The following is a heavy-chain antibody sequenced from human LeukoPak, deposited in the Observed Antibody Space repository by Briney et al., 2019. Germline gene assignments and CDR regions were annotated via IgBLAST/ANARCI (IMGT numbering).Heavy chain of an antibody. V-gene: IGHV3-66*01. CDR1: GFTVSSHY. D-gene: IGHD6-19*01. CDR2: IYSGGTT. CDR3: ARYLTGWSSASDI. J-gene: IGHJ3*02. Sequence: GGSLRLSCAASGFTVSSHYMSWVRQAPGKGLEWVSVIYSGGTTYYADSVKGRFTISRDNSENTLYLQMNSLRAEDTAIYYCARYLTGWSSASDIWGQGTMVTVSS.